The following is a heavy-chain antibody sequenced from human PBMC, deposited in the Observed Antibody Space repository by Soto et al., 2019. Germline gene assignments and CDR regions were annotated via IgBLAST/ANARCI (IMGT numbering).Heavy chain of an antibody. V-gene: IGHV1-18*01. CDR2: ISPYTGNT. J-gene: IGHJ6*02. Sequence: QVKLVQSGDEVKKPGASVKVSCKASGYIFVNYGIAWVRQAPGQGLEWMGWISPYTGNTHSATKVQGRLTMTTDTSTSTAYMDRGSLPSDDTAVYYCVMVDNYVTPTPQDVWGQGTTVTVSS. CDR1: GYIFVNYG. CDR3: VMVDNYVTPTPQDV. D-gene: IGHD3-16*01.